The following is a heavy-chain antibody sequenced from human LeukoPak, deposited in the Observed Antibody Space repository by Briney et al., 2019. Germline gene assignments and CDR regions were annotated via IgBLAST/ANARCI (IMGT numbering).Heavy chain of an antibody. CDR3: ARSTYGWLQSYGDY. CDR1: GGTFSSYA. D-gene: IGHD5-24*01. J-gene: IGHJ4*02. CDR2: IIPIFGTA. V-gene: IGHV1-69*05. Sequence: SVKVSCRASGGTFSSYAISWVRQAHGQGLEWMGRIIPIFGTANYAQKFQGRVTITTDESTSTAYVELSSLRSEDTAVYYCARSTYGWLQSYGDYWGQGTLVTVSS.